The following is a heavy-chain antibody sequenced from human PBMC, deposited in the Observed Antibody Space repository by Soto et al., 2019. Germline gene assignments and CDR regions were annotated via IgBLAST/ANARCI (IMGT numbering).Heavy chain of an antibody. CDR1: GGTFSSYA. J-gene: IGHJ6*02. Sequence: QVQLVQSGAEVKKPGSSVKVSCKASGGTFSSYAISWVRQAPGQGLEWMGGIIPIFGTANYAQKFQGRVTITADESTSTAYMELSSLRSEDTAVYYCARNLGYCSGGSGYSRVYDYYYYGMDVWGQGTTVTVSS. V-gene: IGHV1-69*01. D-gene: IGHD2-15*01. CDR3: ARNLGYCSGGSGYSRVYDYYYYGMDV. CDR2: IIPIFGTA.